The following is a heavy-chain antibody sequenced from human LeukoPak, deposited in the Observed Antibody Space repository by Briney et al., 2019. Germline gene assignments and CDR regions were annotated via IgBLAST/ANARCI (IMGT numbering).Heavy chain of an antibody. CDR1: GFTFSSYS. V-gene: IGHV3-21*01. J-gene: IGHJ4*02. D-gene: IGHD1-14*01. CDR3: ARYPGYKLPYYFDY. CDR2: ISSSSSYI. Sequence: PGGSLRLSCAASGFTFSSYSMNWVRQAPGKGLEWVSSISSSSSYIYYAGSVKGRFTISRDNAKNSLYLQVNSLRAEDTAVYYCARYPGYKLPYYFDYWGQGTLVTVSS.